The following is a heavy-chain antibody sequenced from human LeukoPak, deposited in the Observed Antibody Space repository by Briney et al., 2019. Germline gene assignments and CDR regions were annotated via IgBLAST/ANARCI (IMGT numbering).Heavy chain of an antibody. CDR2: ISGSGGST. J-gene: IGHJ4*02. CDR1: GFTFSSYA. Sequence: HPGGSLRLSCAASGFTFSSYAMSWVRQAPGKGLEWVSAISGSGGSTYYADSVKGRFTISRDNSKNTLYLQMNSLRAEDTAVYYCAKDKQWLVMTAFDYWGQGTLVTVSS. CDR3: AKDKQWLVMTAFDY. D-gene: IGHD6-19*01. V-gene: IGHV3-23*01.